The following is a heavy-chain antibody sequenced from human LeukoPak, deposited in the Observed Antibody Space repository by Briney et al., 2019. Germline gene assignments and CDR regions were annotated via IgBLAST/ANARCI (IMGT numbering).Heavy chain of an antibody. CDR3: ARVVRGVINRLPGDY. V-gene: IGHV1-18*01. CDR1: GYTFNSDG. CDR2: ISAYNGDT. Sequence: GASVKVSCKASGYTFNSDGINWVRQAPGQGLEWMGWISAYNGDTNYAQKFQGRVTMTRDTSISTAYMELSRLRSDDTAVYYCARVVRGVINRLPGDYWGQGTLVTVSS. D-gene: IGHD3-10*01. J-gene: IGHJ4*02.